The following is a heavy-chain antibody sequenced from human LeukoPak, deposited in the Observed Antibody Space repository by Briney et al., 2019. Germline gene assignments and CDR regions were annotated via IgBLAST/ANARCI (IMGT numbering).Heavy chain of an antibody. CDR2: INPNSGGT. CDR3: ARVGDYSSGWRRINWFDP. D-gene: IGHD6-25*01. CDR1: GYTFTGYY. V-gene: IGHV1-2*02. Sequence: ASVKVSCKASGYTFTGYYMHWVRQAPGQGLEWMGWINPNSGGTNYAQKFQGRVTITRDTSISTAYMELSRLRSDDTAVYYCARVGDYSSGWRRINWFDPWGQGTLVTVSS. J-gene: IGHJ5*02.